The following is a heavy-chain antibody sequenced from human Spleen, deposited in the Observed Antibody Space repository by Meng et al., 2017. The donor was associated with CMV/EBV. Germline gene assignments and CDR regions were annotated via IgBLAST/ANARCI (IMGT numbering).Heavy chain of an antibody. J-gene: IGHJ4*02. CDR2: IYSGGST. Sequence: GGSLRLSCAASGFTFSSYAMSWVRQAPGKGLEWVSVIYSGGSTYYADSVKGRFTISRDNSKNTLYLQMNSLRAEDTAVYYCAREDHYSSSFDYWGQGTLVTVSS. CDR3: AREDHYSSSFDY. CDR1: GFTFSSYA. D-gene: IGHD6-13*01. V-gene: IGHV3-66*02.